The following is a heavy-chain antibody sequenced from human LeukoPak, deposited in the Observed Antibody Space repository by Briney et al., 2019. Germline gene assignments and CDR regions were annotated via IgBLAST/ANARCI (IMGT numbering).Heavy chain of an antibody. CDR2: ITYDGSGT. CDR1: GFTFSSYG. D-gene: IGHD3-22*01. CDR3: ARGSRSYDSSGYPTLGY. V-gene: IGHV3-30*01. J-gene: IGHJ4*02. Sequence: GGSLRLSCVASGFTFSSYGVHWARQAPGKGLEWMAVITYDGSGTYYADSVKRRFTISRDNSDNTLYLQMNSLRAEDTALYFCARGSRSYDSSGYPTLGYWGQGTLVTVSS.